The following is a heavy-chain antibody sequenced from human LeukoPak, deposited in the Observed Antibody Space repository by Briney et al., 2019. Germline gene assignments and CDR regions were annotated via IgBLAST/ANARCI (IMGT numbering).Heavy chain of an antibody. J-gene: IGHJ4*02. CDR3: AKVGGITGTKGDY. V-gene: IGHV3-30*18. CDR2: ISYDGSNK. CDR1: GFTFSSYG. D-gene: IGHD1-20*01. Sequence: GGSLRLSCAASGFTFSSYGMHWVRQAPGKGLEWVAVISYDGSNKYCADSVKGRFTISRDNSKNTLYLQMNSLRAEDTAVYYCAKVGGITGTKGDYWGQGTLVTVSS.